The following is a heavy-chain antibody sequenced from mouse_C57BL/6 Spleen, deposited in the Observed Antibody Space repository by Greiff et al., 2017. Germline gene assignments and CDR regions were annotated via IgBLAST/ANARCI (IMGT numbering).Heavy chain of an antibody. Sequence: QVHVKQPGAELVKPGASVKMSCKASGYTFTSYWITWVKQRPGQGLEWIGDIYPGSGSTNYNEKFKSKATLTVDTSSSTAYMQLSSLTSEGSAVYYCAREGGNYGNSPYYIDYWGQGTTLTVSS. J-gene: IGHJ2*01. CDR3: AREGGNYGNSPYYIDY. D-gene: IGHD2-1*01. CDR2: IYPGSGST. V-gene: IGHV1-55*01. CDR1: GYTFTSYW.